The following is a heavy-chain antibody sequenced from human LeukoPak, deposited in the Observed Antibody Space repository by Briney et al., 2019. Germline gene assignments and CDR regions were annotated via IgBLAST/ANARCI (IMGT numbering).Heavy chain of an antibody. V-gene: IGHV4-4*07. J-gene: IGHJ4*02. CDR3: ARVKLTTMTPHDF. Sequence: SETLSLTCTVSGDTIINYYWSWIRQPAGKGLEWIGHIYSSGSNYASGSTNYNPSLRSRVAMSVATSRNQFFLKLTSVTAADTAVYYCARVKLTTMTPHDFWGQGTLVSVSS. CDR1: GDTIINYY. CDR2: IYSSGSNYASGST. D-gene: IGHD4-17*01.